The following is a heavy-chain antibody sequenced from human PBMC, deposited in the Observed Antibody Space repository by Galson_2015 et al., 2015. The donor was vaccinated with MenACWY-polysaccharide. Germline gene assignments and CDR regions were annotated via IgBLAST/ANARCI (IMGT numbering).Heavy chain of an antibody. Sequence: SLRLSCAASGFTFSNYEMNWVRQAPGKGLEWVSYISGSGRTIYYADSVKGRFTISRDNAKNSLYLQMNSLRAEDTAVYYCARESEAGGTCFDYWGQGILVTVSS. CDR2: ISGSGRTI. D-gene: IGHD6-13*01. CDR1: GFTFSNYE. V-gene: IGHV3-48*03. J-gene: IGHJ4*02. CDR3: ARESEAGGTCFDY.